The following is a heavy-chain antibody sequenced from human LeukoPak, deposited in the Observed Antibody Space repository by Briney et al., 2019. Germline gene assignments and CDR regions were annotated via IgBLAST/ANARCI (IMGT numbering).Heavy chain of an antibody. D-gene: IGHD3-22*01. CDR2: VIPIFGTA. V-gene: IGHV1-69*05. CDR1: GGPFRNYA. J-gene: IGHJ4*02. CDR3: ARASTYYYDSSGYYFD. Sequence: SVKVSCQASGGPFRNYAISWVRQAPGQGLEWMGGVIPIFGTANYAQKFQGRVTITTDESTSTVNMELSSLRSEDTAVYYCARASTYYYDSSGYYFDWGQGTLVTVSS.